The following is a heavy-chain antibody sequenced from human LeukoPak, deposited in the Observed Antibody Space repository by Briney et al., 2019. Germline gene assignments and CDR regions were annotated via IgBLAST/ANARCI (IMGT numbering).Heavy chain of an antibody. CDR2: FDPEDGET. J-gene: IGHJ6*02. V-gene: IGHV1-24*01. D-gene: IGHD6-19*01. CDR1: GYTFTSY. CDR3: ATDSSGWLNYYGMDV. Sequence: GASVKVSCKASGYTFTSYDFNWVRQATGQGLEWMGGFDPEDGETIYAQKFQGRVTMTEDTSTDTAYMELSSLRSEDTAVYYCATDSSGWLNYYGMDVWGQGTTVTVSS.